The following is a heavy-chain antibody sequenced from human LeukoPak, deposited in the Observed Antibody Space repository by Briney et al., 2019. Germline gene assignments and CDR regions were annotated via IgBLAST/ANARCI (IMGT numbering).Heavy chain of an antibody. CDR2: IYSGGST. Sequence: GGSLRLSCAASGFTVSSNYMSWVRQAPGKGLEWVSVIYSGGSTYYADSVKGRFTISRDNSKNTLYLQMNSLRAEDTAVYYCARVRGYSGYGFFDYWGQGTLVTVSS. V-gene: IGHV3-66*02. CDR1: GFTVSSNY. D-gene: IGHD5-12*01. J-gene: IGHJ4*02. CDR3: ARVRGYSGYGFFDY.